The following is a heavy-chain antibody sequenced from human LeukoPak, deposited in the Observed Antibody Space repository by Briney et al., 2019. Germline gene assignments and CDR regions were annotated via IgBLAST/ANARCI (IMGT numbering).Heavy chain of an antibody. J-gene: IGHJ4*02. CDR2: FSSDGSYI. V-gene: IGHV3-21*01. CDR3: ARDHGRASTDYFDY. CDR1: GFTFSSYS. D-gene: IGHD2-8*01. Sequence: PVGSLRLSCAASGFTFSSYSMNWLRQAPGKGLEWVSSFSSDGSYIYYADSVKGRFSISRDTAKNSLYLQMNSLGVDDTAVYYCARDHGRASTDYFDYWGQGTLVTVSS.